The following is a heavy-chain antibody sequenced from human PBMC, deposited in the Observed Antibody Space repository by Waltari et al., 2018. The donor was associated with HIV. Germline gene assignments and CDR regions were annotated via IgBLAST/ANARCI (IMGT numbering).Heavy chain of an antibody. Sequence: QVQLQESGPGLVQPSETLSLTCLVPGGSINTYSRNWIRQPAGKGLGWLGRINASGGTNYNPSLKSRVTMSGDTSKNQFSLKLTSVTAADTAVYFCARETSGPTWRLFDSWGQGTLVTVSS. J-gene: IGHJ4*02. CDR1: GGSINTYS. D-gene: IGHD1-26*01. V-gene: IGHV4-4*07. CDR2: INASGGT. CDR3: ARETSGPTWRLFDS.